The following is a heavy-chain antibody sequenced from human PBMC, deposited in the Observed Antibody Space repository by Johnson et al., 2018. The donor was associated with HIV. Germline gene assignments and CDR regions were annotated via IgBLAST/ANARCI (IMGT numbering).Heavy chain of an antibody. CDR3: ARDAGGGRIVVDYDAFDI. V-gene: IGHV3-33*05. Sequence: QVQLVESGGGVVQPGRSLRLSCAASGFSFSSYGMPWVRQAPGKGLEWVAVISYDGSNKYYADSVTGRLTISRDNSKNTLYLQMNSLRAEDTAVYYCARDAGGGRIVVDYDAFDIWGQGTMVTVSS. CDR1: GFSFSSYG. CDR2: ISYDGSNK. J-gene: IGHJ3*02. D-gene: IGHD3-22*01.